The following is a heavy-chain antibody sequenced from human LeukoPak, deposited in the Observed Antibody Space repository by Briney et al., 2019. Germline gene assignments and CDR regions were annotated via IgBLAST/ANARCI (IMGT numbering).Heavy chain of an antibody. V-gene: IGHV3-74*01. D-gene: IGHD3-16*01. CDR3: ARVAWGSAADAFDI. J-gene: IGHJ3*02. CDR2: INSDGSST. Sequence: PGGSLRPSCAASGFTFSSYWMHWVRQAPGKGLVWVSRINSDGSSTSYADSVKGRFTISRDNAKNTLYLQMNSLRAEDTAVYYYARVAWGSAADAFDIWGQGTMVTVSS. CDR1: GFTFSSYW.